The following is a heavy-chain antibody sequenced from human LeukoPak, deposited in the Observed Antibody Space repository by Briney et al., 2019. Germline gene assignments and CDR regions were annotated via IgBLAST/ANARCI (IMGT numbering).Heavy chain of an antibody. CDR2: ISAYNGNT. D-gene: IGHD6-13*01. CDR3: ARTSSSWHYYFDY. CDR1: GYTFTSYG. J-gene: IGHJ4*02. V-gene: IGHV1-18*01. Sequence: ASVKVSCKASGYTFTSYGISWVRQAPGQGLEWMGWISAYNGNTNYAQKLQGRVTMTTDTSTSTDYMELRSLRSDDTAVYYCARTSSSWHYYFDYWGQGTPVTVSS.